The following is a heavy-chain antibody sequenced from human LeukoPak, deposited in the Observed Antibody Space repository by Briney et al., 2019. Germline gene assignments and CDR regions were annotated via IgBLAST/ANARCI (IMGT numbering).Heavy chain of an antibody. Sequence: GGSLRLSCAASGFTFSSYGMHWVRQAPGEGLEWVAVIWYGGSNKYYADSVKGRFTISRDNSKNTLYLQMNSLRAEDTAVYYCAKEVRRGPLDYWGQGTLVTVSS. V-gene: IGHV3-30*02. CDR2: IWYGGSNK. D-gene: IGHD3-16*01. J-gene: IGHJ4*02. CDR3: AKEVRRGPLDY. CDR1: GFTFSSYG.